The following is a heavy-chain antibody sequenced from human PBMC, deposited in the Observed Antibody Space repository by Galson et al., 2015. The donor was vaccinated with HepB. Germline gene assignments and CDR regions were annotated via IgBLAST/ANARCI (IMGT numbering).Heavy chain of an antibody. V-gene: IGHV3-66*01. CDR1: GFIVSSNY. J-gene: IGHJ4*02. Sequence: SLRLSCAASGFIVSSNYMSWVRQAPGKGPEWVAVLYTDETPYYADSVKGRFTISRSDSNNTVFLQMNSLGADDTAVYYCARTLTSGVFDYWGQGTLVTVSS. CDR2: LYTDETP. D-gene: IGHD4-11*01. CDR3: ARTLTSGVFDY.